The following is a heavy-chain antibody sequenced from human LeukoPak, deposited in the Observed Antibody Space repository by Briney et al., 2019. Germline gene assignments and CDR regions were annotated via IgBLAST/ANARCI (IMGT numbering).Heavy chain of an antibody. CDR1: GYTFTGYY. CDR3: SRGDAGATDY. V-gene: IGHV1-2*02. CDR2: INPNSGGT. Sequence: ASVKVSCKASGYTFTGYYMHWVRQAPGQGLEWMGWINPNSGGTNYAQKFQGRVTMTRDTSISPAYMDLSRLRSDDTAVYYCSRGDAGATDYWGQGTLVTVSS. D-gene: IGHD1-26*01. J-gene: IGHJ4*02.